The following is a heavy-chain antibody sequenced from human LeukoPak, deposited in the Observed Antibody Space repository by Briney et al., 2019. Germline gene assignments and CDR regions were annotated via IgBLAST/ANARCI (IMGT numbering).Heavy chain of an antibody. CDR2: IYSGGRI. V-gene: IGHV4-38-2*02. CDR1: GYSINSGYY. D-gene: IGHD4-11*01. J-gene: IGHJ3*02. Sequence: SETLSLTCTVSGYSINSGYYWAWIRQPPGKGLEWIGSIYSGGRIYYNPSLKSRVSISIDTSNNDLSLKVTSVTAADTAGYYCARAPWAYGNYVHAFDIWGQGTMVTVSS. CDR3: ARAPWAYGNYVHAFDI.